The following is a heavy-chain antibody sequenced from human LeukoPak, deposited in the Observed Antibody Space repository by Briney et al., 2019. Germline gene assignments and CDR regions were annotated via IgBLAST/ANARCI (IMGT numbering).Heavy chain of an antibody. V-gene: IGHV3-7*03. CDR3: AKEGPGVVFDY. CDR2: IKQDGSEK. D-gene: IGHD2-15*01. Sequence: PGGSLRLSCAASGFTFSSYWMSWVRQAPGKGLEWVANIKQDGSEKYYVDSVKGRFTISRDNAKNSLYLQMDSLRAEDTAVYYCAKEGPGVVFDYWGQGTLVTVSS. CDR1: GFTFSSYW. J-gene: IGHJ4*02.